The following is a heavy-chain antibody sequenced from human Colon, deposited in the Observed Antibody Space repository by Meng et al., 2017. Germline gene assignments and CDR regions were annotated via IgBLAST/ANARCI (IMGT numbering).Heavy chain of an antibody. V-gene: IGHV4-34*02. CDR2: INHSGGA. CDR3: ARVDFRGKTADSTGLGH. J-gene: IGHJ4*02. Sequence: QGQLQQWGEGLLKPSETLSLTCAAYDGAFSDYYWSWIRQPPGKGLEWISEINHSGGANYNPSLQSRVTISVDTSKNQFSLKLSSVIAADTAVYYCARVDFRGKTADSTGLGHWGQGTLVTVSS. CDR1: DGAFSDYY. D-gene: IGHD3-16*01.